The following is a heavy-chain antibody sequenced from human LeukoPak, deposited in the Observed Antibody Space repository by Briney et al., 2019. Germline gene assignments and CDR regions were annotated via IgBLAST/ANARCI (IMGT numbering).Heavy chain of an antibody. J-gene: IGHJ6*03. CDR1: GGSISSGDYY. CDR2: IYYSGST. Sequence: SQTLSLTCTVSGGSISSGDYYWSWIRQPPGKGLGWIGYIYYSGSTYYNPSLKSRVTISVDTSKNQFSLKLSSVTAADTAVYYCARGGAATRIYYYYYMDVWGKGTTVTVSS. V-gene: IGHV4-30-4*08. D-gene: IGHD2-15*01. CDR3: ARGGAATRIYYYYYMDV.